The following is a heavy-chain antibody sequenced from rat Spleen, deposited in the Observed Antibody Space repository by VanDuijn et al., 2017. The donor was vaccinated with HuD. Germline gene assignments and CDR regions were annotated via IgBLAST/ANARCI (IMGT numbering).Heavy chain of an antibody. J-gene: IGHJ4*01. CDR1: GFTFSNYY. CDR2: ISPSGRST. D-gene: IGHD1-2*01. CDR3: ARHYTIAAISHYYVMDA. V-gene: IGHV5S13*01. Sequence: EVRLVESGGGLVQPGRSLKLSCAASGFTFSNYYMAWVRQAPTKGLEWVASISPSGRSTYYRDSVKGRFTISRDNAKNTQYLQMDSLRSEDTATYYCARHYTIAAISHYYVMDAWGQGASVTVSS.